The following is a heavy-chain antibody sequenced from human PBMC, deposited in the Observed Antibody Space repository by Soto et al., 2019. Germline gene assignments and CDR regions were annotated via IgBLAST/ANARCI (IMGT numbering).Heavy chain of an antibody. J-gene: IGHJ4*01. CDR1: GYSISSGYY. CDR2: VYHNGIM. V-gene: IGHV4-38-2*02. Sequence: SETLSLTCSVCGYSISSGYYWGWVRQAPGKGLEWLGSVYHNGIMFHNPSFQSRVTISVDTSKNQFSLNLRSVTAADTAVYYCAALWFGELAFNYWGHGILVTVSS. CDR3: AALWFGELAFNY. D-gene: IGHD3-10*01.